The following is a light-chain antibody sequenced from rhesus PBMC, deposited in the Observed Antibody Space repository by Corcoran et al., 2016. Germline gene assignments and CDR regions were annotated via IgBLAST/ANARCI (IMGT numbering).Light chain of an antibody. J-gene: IGKJ3*01. Sequence: DIQMSQSPSSLSASVGDKVTITCRASQDINNALGWYQQKPGKAPKLLIYAASTLESGVPSRFSGSRSGTDFTLPNSSLQPEDFSTYFCQPGCSAPVFTFGPGAKLDMK. CDR2: AAS. CDR3: QPGCSAPVFT. CDR1: QDINNA. V-gene: IGKV1-33*02.